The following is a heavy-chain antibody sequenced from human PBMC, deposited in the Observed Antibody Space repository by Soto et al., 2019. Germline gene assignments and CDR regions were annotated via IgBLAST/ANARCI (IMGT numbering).Heavy chain of an antibody. D-gene: IGHD6-19*01. Sequence: PGESLKISCKGSGYSFTSYWISWVRQMPGKGLEWMGRIDPSDSYTNYSPSFQGHVTISADKSISTAYLQWSSLKASDTAMYYCASPGIAVDDVWCQGTLVTVSS. CDR2: IDPSDSYT. CDR3: ASPGIAVDDV. J-gene: IGHJ4*02. V-gene: IGHV5-10-1*01. CDR1: GYSFTSYW.